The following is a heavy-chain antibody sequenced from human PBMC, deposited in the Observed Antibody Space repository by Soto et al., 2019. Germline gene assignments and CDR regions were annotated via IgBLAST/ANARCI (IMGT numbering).Heavy chain of an antibody. CDR2: INPSGGST. V-gene: IGHV1-46*01. Sequence: ASVKVSCKASGYTFTSYYMHWVRQAPGQGLEWMGIINPSGGSTSYAQKFQGRVTMARDTSTSTVYMELSSLRSEDTAVYYCARVLDPVWWLRGDYYYYYGMDVWGQGTTVTVSS. CDR3: ARVLDPVWWLRGDYYYYYGMDV. CDR1: GYTFTSYY. J-gene: IGHJ6*02. D-gene: IGHD5-12*01.